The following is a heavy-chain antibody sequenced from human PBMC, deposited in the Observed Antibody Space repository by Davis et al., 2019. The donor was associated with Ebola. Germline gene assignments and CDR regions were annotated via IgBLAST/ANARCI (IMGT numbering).Heavy chain of an antibody. CDR1: GFTFSSYA. D-gene: IGHD2-2*01. CDR2: ISGSGGST. J-gene: IGHJ4*02. Sequence: PGGSLRLSCAASGFTFSSYAMSWVRQAPGKGLEWVSAISGSGGSTYYADSVKGRFNISRDNSKNTLYLQMNSLRAEDTAVDYCAKVVGGCSSTSCLDYWGQGTLVTVSS. V-gene: IGHV3-23*01. CDR3: AKVVGGCSSTSCLDY.